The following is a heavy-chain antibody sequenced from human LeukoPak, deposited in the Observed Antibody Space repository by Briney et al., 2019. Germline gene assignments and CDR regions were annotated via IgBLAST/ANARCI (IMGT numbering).Heavy chain of an antibody. D-gene: IGHD2-2*01. Sequence: SVKVSCKASGGTFCSYTISWVRQAPGQGLEWMGRIIPILGIANYAQKFQGRVTITADKSTSTAYMELSSLRSEDTAVYYCARGYIVVVPAALFDPWGQGTLVTVSS. CDR1: GGTFCSYT. CDR2: IIPILGIA. V-gene: IGHV1-69*02. J-gene: IGHJ5*02. CDR3: ARGYIVVVPAALFDP.